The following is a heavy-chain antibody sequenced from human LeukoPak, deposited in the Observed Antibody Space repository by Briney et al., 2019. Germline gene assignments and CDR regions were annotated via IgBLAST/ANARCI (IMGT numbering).Heavy chain of an antibody. CDR1: GGSISSYY. CDR3: ARGMARITMVRGVIKGFDY. CDR2: IYTSGST. V-gene: IGHV4-4*07. D-gene: IGHD3-10*01. Sequence: PSETLSLTCTVSGGSISSYYWSWIRQPAGKGLEWIGRIYTSGSTNYNPSLKSRVTMSVDTSKNQFSLKLSSVTAADTAVYYCARGMARITMVRGVIKGFDYWGQGTLVTVSS. J-gene: IGHJ4*02.